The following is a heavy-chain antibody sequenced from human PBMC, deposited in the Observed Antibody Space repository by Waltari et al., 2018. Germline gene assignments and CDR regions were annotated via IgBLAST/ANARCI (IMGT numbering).Heavy chain of an antibody. D-gene: IGHD6-13*01. CDR3: ARDRAAYYYYMDV. CDR2: IWFDGSHK. J-gene: IGHJ6*03. CDR1: GSIFSSYG. Sequence: QVQLVESGGGVVQPGRSLRLSCAASGSIFSSYGMHWVRQAPGKGREWVAIIWFDGSHKYYADSVKGRFTISRDNSKNTLYLQMNSLRAEDTAVYYCARDRAAYYYYMDVWGKGTTVTVSS. V-gene: IGHV3-33*01.